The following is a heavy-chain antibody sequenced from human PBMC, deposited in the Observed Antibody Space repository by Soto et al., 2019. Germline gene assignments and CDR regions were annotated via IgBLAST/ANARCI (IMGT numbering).Heavy chain of an antibody. D-gene: IGHD6-13*01. V-gene: IGHV3-30*18. CDR2: ISYDGSNK. Sequence: GGSLRLSCAASGFTFSSYGMHWVRQAPGKGLEWVAVISYDGSNKYYADSVKGRFTISRDNSKNTLYLQMNSLRAEDTAVYYCAKEGGDSSSWYYFDYWGQGTLVTVSS. CDR3: AKEGGDSSSWYYFDY. J-gene: IGHJ4*02. CDR1: GFTFSSYG.